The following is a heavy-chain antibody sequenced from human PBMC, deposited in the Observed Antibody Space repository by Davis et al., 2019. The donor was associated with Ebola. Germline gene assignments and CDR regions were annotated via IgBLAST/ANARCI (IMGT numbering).Heavy chain of an antibody. Sequence: GESLKISCAASGFTFSNYAMNWVRQAPGKGLEWVSGVTSSAGDTYYADSVEGRFTISRDNSRNRLYLQMNSLRAEDTAKYYCAKDAISTVRGVTFGKFYYYGMDVWGQGTTVTVSS. J-gene: IGHJ6*02. V-gene: IGHV3-23*01. CDR2: VTSSAGDT. CDR1: GFTFSNYA. CDR3: AKDAISTVRGVTFGKFYYYGMDV. D-gene: IGHD3-10*01.